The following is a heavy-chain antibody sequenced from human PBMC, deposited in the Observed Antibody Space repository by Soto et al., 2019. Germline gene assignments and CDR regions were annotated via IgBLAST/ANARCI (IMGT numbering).Heavy chain of an antibody. CDR3: ARTDRDFYGLDV. CDR1: GFTFRNYD. CDR2: ISAAGDP. V-gene: IGHV3-13*05. J-gene: IGHJ6*02. Sequence: EVQQVESGGGLVQPGGSLRLSCEASGFTFRNYDMHWVRQGTGKGLEWVSGISAAGDPDYADSVEGRFTISRENAQNSFFLQMNSLRVGDTAVYYCARTDRDFYGLDVWGQRTTVIVSS.